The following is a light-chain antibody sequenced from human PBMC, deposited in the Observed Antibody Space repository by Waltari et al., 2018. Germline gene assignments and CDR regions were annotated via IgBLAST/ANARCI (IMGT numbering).Light chain of an antibody. V-gene: IGKV1-39*01. CDR3: QQLNSYPLT. J-gene: IGKJ4*01. Sequence: DIQMTQSPSSLSASLRDRVTITCRASQNIGIYLNWFQQKPGKATKLLIYAAYSLRSGVPSRISGSGSGTEFTLTITSLQPEDFATYYCQQLNSYPLTFGGGTKVEIK. CDR2: AAY. CDR1: QNIGIY.